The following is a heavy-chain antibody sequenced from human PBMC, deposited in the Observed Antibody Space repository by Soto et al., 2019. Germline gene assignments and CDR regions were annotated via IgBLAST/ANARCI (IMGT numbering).Heavy chain of an antibody. CDR1: GFTFSNAW. CDR2: IKSKTDGGTT. Sequence: EVQLVESGGGLVKPGGSLRLSCAASGFTFSNAWMSWVRQAPGKGLEWVGRIKSKTDGGTTDYAAPVKGRFTISRDDSKNTLYLQMNSLKTEDTAVYYCTTGMLSYYSYYCGMDVWGQGTTVTVSS. V-gene: IGHV3-15*01. CDR3: TTGMLSYYSYYCGMDV. J-gene: IGHJ6*02. D-gene: IGHD1-26*01.